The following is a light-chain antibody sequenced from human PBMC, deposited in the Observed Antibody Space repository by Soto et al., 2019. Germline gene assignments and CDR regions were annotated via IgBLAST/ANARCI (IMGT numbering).Light chain of an antibody. J-gene: IGLJ2*01. CDR1: SSNIGSNT. Sequence: QSVLTQPPSASGTPGQRVTISCYGSSSNIGSNTVNWYQQLPGTAPKLLIYSNNQRPSGVPDRFSGSKSGTSASLAISGLQSGDEADYYCAAWDDSLNGVVFGGGTKLTVL. V-gene: IGLV1-44*01. CDR3: AAWDDSLNGVV. CDR2: SNN.